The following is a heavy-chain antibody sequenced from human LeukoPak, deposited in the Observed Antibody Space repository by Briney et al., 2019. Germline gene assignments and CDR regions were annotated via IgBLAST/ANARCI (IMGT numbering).Heavy chain of an antibody. J-gene: IGHJ1*01. CDR1: GFTFSSYS. V-gene: IGHV3-21*01. D-gene: IGHD2-2*01. Sequence: GGSLRLSCAASGFTFSSYSMNWVRQAPGKGLEWVSSISSSSSYIYYADSVKGRFTISRDNAKNSLYLQMNSLRAEDTAVYYCARDPARYCSSTSCYYLWGQGTLVTVCS. CDR2: ISSSSSYI. CDR3: ARDPARYCSSTSCYYL.